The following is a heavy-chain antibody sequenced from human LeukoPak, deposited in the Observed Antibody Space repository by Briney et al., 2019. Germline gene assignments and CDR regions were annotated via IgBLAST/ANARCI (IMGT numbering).Heavy chain of an antibody. Sequence: PGTSLRLSCEASGFTFSQFAMHWVRQPPGKVLEWVAVIWSDATHQYYADSVKGRFTISRADFRKTVSLQMDGLRVEDTAVYYCAKDAQRGFDYSNSLEHWGQGSLVTVSS. J-gene: IGHJ5*02. V-gene: IGHV3-33*06. CDR1: GFTFSQFA. D-gene: IGHD4-11*01. CDR3: AKDAQRGFDYSNSLEH. CDR2: IWSDATHQ.